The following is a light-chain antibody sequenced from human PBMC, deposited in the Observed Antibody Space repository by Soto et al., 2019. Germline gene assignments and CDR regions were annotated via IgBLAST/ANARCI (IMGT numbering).Light chain of an antibody. CDR1: QSVGSNF. J-gene: IGKJ1*01. CDR2: NAS. Sequence: EIVFTQSPGTLSFSPGERATLSCRASQSVGSNFLAWYQQKPGQAPRLLIYNASNRATGIPDRFSGSGSGTDFTLTISRLEPEDFAVYYCQQYGSSPRTFGQGTKVDIK. CDR3: QQYGSSPRT. V-gene: IGKV3-20*01.